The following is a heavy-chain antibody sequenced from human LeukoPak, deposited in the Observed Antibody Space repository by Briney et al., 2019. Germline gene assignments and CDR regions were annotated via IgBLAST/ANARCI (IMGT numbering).Heavy chain of an antibody. V-gene: IGHV3-23*01. Sequence: GGSLRLSCAASGFTFSSYAMSWVRQAPGKGLEWVSTITSSGGSTYYADSVKGRFTISRDNSKNTLYLQMTSLRAEDTAVYYCAKSMYASSARFDYWGQGTLVTVSS. J-gene: IGHJ4*02. CDR3: AKSMYASSARFDY. D-gene: IGHD2-8*01. CDR1: GFTFSSYA. CDR2: ITSSGGST.